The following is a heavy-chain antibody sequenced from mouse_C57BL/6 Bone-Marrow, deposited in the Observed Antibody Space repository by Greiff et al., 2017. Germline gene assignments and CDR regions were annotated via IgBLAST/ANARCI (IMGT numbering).Heavy chain of an antibody. Sequence: QVQLQQPGAELVKPGASVKLSCKASGYTFTSHWMHWVRQRPGQGLEWIGMIHPNSGSTNYNEKFKSKAILTVDKSSSTSYMQLSSLTSEDSAVYYCARTEIYYGVFWFAYWGQGALGTVSA. CDR2: IHPNSGST. CDR1: GYTFTSHW. D-gene: IGHD2-13*01. V-gene: IGHV1-64*01. J-gene: IGHJ3*01. CDR3: ARTEIYYGVFWFAY.